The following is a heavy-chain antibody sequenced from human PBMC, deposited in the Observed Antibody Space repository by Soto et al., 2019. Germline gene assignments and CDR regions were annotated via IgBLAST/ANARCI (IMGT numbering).Heavy chain of an antibody. CDR2: IYYSGST. V-gene: IGHV4-39*01. J-gene: IGHJ5*02. CDR1: GGSINSSSYF. D-gene: IGHD6-19*01. CDR3: ARHYSSGSRNWFDP. Sequence: SETLSLTCSVSGGSINSSSYFWGGVRQPPGKGLEWIGSIYYSGSTYYNPSLRSRVTISVDTSKNQFSLKLSSVTAADTAVFYCARHYSSGSRNWFDPWGQGTLLTSPQ.